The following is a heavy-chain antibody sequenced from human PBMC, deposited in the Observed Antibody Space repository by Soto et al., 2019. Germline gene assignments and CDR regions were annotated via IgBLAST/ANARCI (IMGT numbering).Heavy chain of an antibody. V-gene: IGHV4-34*01. D-gene: IGHD3-10*01. J-gene: IGHJ4*02. CDR2: INHSGST. CDR3: ARGRALLLWFGELPDFDY. CDR1: GGSFSGYY. Sequence: SETLSLTCAVYGGSFSGYYWSWIRQPPGKGLEWIGEINHSGSTNYNPSLKSRVTISVDTSKNQFSLKLSSVTAADTAVYYCARGRALLLWFGELPDFDYWGQGTLVTVS.